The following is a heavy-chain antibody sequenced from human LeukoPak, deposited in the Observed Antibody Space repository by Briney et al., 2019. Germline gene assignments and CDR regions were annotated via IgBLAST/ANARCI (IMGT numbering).Heavy chain of an antibody. CDR1: GGSISSSSYY. D-gene: IGHD6-13*01. CDR3: ARVKQQLVPCDAFDI. CDR2: IHYSGST. J-gene: IGHJ3*02. V-gene: IGHV4-39*07. Sequence: PSETLSLTCTVSGGSISSSSYYWGWIRQPPGKGLEWIGSIHYSGSTYYNPSLKSRVTILVDTPKNQFSLKLSSVTAADTAVYYCARVKQQLVPCDAFDIWGQGTMVTVSS.